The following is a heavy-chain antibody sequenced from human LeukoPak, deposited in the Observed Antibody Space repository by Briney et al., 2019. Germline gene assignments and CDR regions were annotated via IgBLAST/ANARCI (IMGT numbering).Heavy chain of an antibody. V-gene: IGHV3-48*03. J-gene: IGHJ6*02. CDR1: VFDFRKYE. CDR2: ISVSAGTR. CDR3: AKDFPHYYETSHGMDV. D-gene: IGHD3-22*01. Sequence: GGCLRLSCAASVFDFRKYEMNWVRRAPGRGLEWIAYISVSAGTRYYGDSAEGRFTISRDDAKNSLYLQMNSLRVEDTAIYYCAKDFPHYYETSHGMDVWGQGTTVTVS.